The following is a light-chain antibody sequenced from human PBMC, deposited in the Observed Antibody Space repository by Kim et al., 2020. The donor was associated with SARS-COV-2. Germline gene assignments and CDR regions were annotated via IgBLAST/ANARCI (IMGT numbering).Light chain of an antibody. Sequence: ASVKLARTLGSGHSNDAIAWHQQQPEKGPRFLMNLNGDGSHSKGDGIPDRFSGSSSGAERYLTISSRQSEDEADYYCQTWGTGILVFGGGTQLTVL. V-gene: IGLV4-69*01. CDR1: SGHSNDA. CDR3: QTWGTGILV. CDR2: LNGDGSH. J-gene: IGLJ3*02.